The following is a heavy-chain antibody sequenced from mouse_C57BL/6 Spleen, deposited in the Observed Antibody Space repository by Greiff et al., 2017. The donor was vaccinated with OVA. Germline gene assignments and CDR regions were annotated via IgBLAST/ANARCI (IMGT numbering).Heavy chain of an antibody. CDR1: GFTFSSYG. J-gene: IGHJ4*01. V-gene: IGHV5-6*01. CDR2: ISSGGSYT. CDR3: ARHEDYYAMDY. Sequence: DVQLVESGGDLVKPGGSLKLSCAASGFTFSSYGMSWVRQTPDKRLEWVATISSGGSYTYYPDSVKGRFTISRDNAKNTLYLQMSSLKSEDTAMYYCARHEDYYAMDYWGQGTSVTVSS.